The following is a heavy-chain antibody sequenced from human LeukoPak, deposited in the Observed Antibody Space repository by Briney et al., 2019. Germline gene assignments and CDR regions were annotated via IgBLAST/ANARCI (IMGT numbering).Heavy chain of an antibody. CDR3: ARDHANWNYELHWFDP. J-gene: IGHJ5*02. D-gene: IGHD1-7*01. CDR2: IKQDGSEK. CDR1: GFTFSSYW. Sequence: GGSLRLSCAASGFTFSSYWMSWVRQAPGKGLEWVANIKQDGSEKYYVDSVKGRFTISRDNAKNSLYLQMNSLRAEDTAVYYCARDHANWNYELHWFDPWGQGTLVTVSS. V-gene: IGHV3-7*01.